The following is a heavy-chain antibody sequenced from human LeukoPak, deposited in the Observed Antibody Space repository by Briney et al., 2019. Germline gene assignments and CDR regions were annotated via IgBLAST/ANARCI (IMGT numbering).Heavy chain of an antibody. CDR3: AREKEGPRRIDY. J-gene: IGHJ4*02. Sequence: PSETLSLTCAVYGGSFSGYYWSWIRQPAGKGLEWIGRIYTSGSTNYNPSLKSRVTISVDTSKNQFSLKLSSVTAADTAVYYCAREKEGPRRIDYWGQGTLVTVSS. V-gene: IGHV4-4*07. CDR1: GGSFSGYY. CDR2: IYTSGST.